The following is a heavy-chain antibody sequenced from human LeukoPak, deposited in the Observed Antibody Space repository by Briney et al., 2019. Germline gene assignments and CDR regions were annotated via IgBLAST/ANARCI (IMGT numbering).Heavy chain of an antibody. V-gene: IGHV3-48*03. CDR2: ISSSGSTI. CDR3: AKDLSGRAKHFDY. Sequence: GGSLRLSCAASGFTFSSYEMNWVRQAPGKGLEWVSYISSSGSTIYYADSVKGRFTIPRDNAKNSLYLQMNSLRAEDTAVYYCAKDLSGRAKHFDYWGQGTLVTVSS. D-gene: IGHD1-26*01. J-gene: IGHJ4*02. CDR1: GFTFSSYE.